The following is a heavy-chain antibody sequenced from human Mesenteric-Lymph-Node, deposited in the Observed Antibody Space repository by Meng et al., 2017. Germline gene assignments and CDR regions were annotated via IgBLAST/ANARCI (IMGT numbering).Heavy chain of an antibody. D-gene: IGHD6-19*01. Sequence: HVQPQKSGPGMVQPSQTLSLTCTVSGGSISSGGYYWSWIRQHPGKGLEWIGYIYYSGSTYYNPSLKSRVTISVDTSKNQFSLKLSSVTAADTAVYYCARSGSGGYSSGWEVDYWGQGTLVTVSS. V-gene: IGHV4-31*03. CDR3: ARSGSGGYSSGWEVDY. J-gene: IGHJ4*02. CDR2: IYYSGST. CDR1: GGSISSGGYY.